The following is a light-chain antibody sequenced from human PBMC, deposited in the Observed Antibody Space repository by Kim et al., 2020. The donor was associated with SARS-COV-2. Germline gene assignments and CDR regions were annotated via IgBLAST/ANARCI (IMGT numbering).Light chain of an antibody. CDR3: QQDYNLPMYT. CDR2: GAS. J-gene: IGKJ2*01. CDR1: QSVSSSY. Sequence: PWERVTLSCRASQSVSSSYLTWYQQKPGQAPRLLIYGASTRATGIPARFSGSGSGTDFTLTISSLQPEDFAVYYCQQDYNLPMYTFGQGTKLEIK. V-gene: IGKV3D-7*01.